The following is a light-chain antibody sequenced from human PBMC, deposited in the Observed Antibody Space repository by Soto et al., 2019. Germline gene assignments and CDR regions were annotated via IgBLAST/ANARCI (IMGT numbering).Light chain of an antibody. J-gene: IGKJ4*01. CDR1: QNISNS. CDR3: QQTHSTPLT. V-gene: IGKV1-39*01. CDR2: TIS. Sequence: DIQMTQSPSSLSAFVGDRVTITCRASQNISNSLNWYQQKPGKAPRLLISTISSLQSGVPSRFTGSGSGTDFTLTISSLQPEDFATYYCQQTHSTPLTFGGGTKVEV.